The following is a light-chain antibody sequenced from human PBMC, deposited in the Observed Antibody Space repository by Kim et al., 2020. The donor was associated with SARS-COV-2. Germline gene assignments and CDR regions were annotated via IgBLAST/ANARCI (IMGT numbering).Light chain of an antibody. J-gene: IGLJ1*01. CDR3: QAWDSSRYV. Sequence: SVAPRQTASITCAGDKLGDKYACWYQQKPGQSPVLVIYQDSKRPSGIPERFSGSNSGNTATLTISGTQAMDEADYYCQAWDSSRYVFGTGTKVTVL. CDR1: KLGDKY. CDR2: QDS. V-gene: IGLV3-1*01.